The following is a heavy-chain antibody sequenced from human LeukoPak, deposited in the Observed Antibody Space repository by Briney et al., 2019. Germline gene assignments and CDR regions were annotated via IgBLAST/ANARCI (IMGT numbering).Heavy chain of an antibody. CDR2: ISGSGGST. Sequence: GGSLRLSCAASGFTFSSYAMSWVRQAPGKGLEWVSAISGSGGSTYYADSVKGRFTISRDNSKNTPYLQMNSLRAEDTAVYYCAKDRRSTIVVVVAARGDYYYGMDVRGKGTTVTVSS. CDR3: AKDRRSTIVVVVAARGDYYYGMDV. J-gene: IGHJ6*04. CDR1: GFTFSSYA. V-gene: IGHV3-23*01. D-gene: IGHD2-15*01.